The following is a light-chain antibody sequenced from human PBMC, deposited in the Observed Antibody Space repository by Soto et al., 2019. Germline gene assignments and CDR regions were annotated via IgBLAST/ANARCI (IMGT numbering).Light chain of an antibody. Sequence: DIQMTQSPSTLSASVGDRVTITCRASQSISSWLAWYQQKPGKAPKLLIYDASSLESGVPSRFSGSGSGTEFTLPISSLQSDDFAPYYCQQYNSYSPTFGQGPKLQIK. CDR2: DAS. CDR3: QQYNSYSPT. J-gene: IGKJ2*01. CDR1: QSISSW. V-gene: IGKV1-5*01.